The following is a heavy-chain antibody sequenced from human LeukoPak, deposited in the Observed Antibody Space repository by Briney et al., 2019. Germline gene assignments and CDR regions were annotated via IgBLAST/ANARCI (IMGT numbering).Heavy chain of an antibody. CDR3: AKAPTRYYYDSSGYWV. J-gene: IGHJ6*02. D-gene: IGHD3-22*01. CDR2: ISGSGGST. CDR1: GFTFSSYA. V-gene: IGHV3-23*01. Sequence: GGSLRLSCAASGFTFSSYAMSWVRQAPGKGLEWVSAISGSGGSTYYADSVKGRFTISRDNSKNTLYLQMNSLRAEDTAVYYCAKAPTRYYYDSSGYWVWGQGTTVTVSS.